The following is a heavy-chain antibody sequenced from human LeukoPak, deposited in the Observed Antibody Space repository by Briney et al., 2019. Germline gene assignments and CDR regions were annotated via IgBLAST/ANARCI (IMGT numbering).Heavy chain of an antibody. CDR2: IYSGGST. J-gene: IGHJ4*02. D-gene: IGHD1-20*01. CDR1: ALTVTSNY. Sequence: PGGSLRLSCAASALTVTSNYMSWVRQAPGKGLEWVSVIYSGGSTYYADSVKGRFTISRDNSKNTLYLQMNNLRAEDTAVYYCARVAFRSSSYISGIDSRGQGTLVTVSS. CDR3: ARVAFRSSSYISGIDS. V-gene: IGHV3-53*01.